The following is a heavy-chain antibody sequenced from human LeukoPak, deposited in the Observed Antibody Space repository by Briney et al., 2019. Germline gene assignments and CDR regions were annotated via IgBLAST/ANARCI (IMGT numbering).Heavy chain of an antibody. CDR2: ISGSGGST. CDR1: GITFSSYA. Sequence: GGSLRLSCAASGITFSSYAMSWVRQAPGEGLEWVSAISGSGGSTYYADSVKGRFTISRDNSKNTLYLQMNSLRAEDTAVYYCAKTPSGWYWYFDLWGRGTLVTVSS. D-gene: IGHD6-19*01. J-gene: IGHJ2*01. V-gene: IGHV3-23*01. CDR3: AKTPSGWYWYFDL.